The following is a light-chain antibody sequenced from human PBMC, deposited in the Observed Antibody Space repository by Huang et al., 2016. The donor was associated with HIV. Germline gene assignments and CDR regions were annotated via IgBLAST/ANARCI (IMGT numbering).Light chain of an antibody. CDR1: QSVNTN. CDR2: AAS. Sequence: VMMSQSPATLAASPGVRVTLSCGASQSVNTNLAWYQQKPGQPPTRLIYAASTRATGVPARFAGSGSGTEFTLTIDSLQSDDFAVYYCQQYNKWPPEYTFGQGTRLEIK. J-gene: IGKJ2*01. CDR3: QQYNKWPPEYT. V-gene: IGKV3-15*01.